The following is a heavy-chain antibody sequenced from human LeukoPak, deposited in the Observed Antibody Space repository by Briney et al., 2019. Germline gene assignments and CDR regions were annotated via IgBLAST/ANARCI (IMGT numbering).Heavy chain of an antibody. CDR1: GGSFSGYY. CDR3: AKSNGYGLIDY. Sequence: PSETLSLTCAVYGGSFSGYYWSWIRQPPGKGLEWIGEINHSGSTNYNPSLKSRVTILVDTSKNQFSLKLSSVTAADTAVYYCAKSNGYGLIDYWGQGTLVTVSS. V-gene: IGHV4-34*01. J-gene: IGHJ4*02. D-gene: IGHD5-12*01. CDR2: INHSGST.